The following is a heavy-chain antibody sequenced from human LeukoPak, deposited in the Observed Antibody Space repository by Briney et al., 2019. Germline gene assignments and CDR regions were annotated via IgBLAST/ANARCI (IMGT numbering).Heavy chain of an antibody. CDR3: ARDPDRLVIFGKDV. CDR1: GFTLSTYA. Sequence: PGGSLRLSCAASGFTLSTYAMHWVRQTPGKGLEWVAVISSGGATTHYADSVKGRFTISSDSSKNTLYLQMNSLRGDDTAVYYCARDPDRLVIFGKDVWGQGITVTVSS. V-gene: IGHV3-30-3*01. D-gene: IGHD2/OR15-2a*01. CDR2: ISSGGATT. J-gene: IGHJ6*02.